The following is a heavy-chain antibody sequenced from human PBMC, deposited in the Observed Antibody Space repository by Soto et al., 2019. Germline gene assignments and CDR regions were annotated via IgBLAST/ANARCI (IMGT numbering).Heavy chain of an antibody. CDR2: ISAYNGNT. CDR3: AIDTTVGSDALDI. D-gene: IGHD4-17*01. J-gene: IGHJ3*02. CDR1: GYTFTNYG. Sequence: QVQLVQSGAEMGQPGASVKVSCKASGYTFTNYGITWVRQAPGQGLEWMGWISAYNGNTNYEQKFQDRVTMTTDTSTSTAHMEVRSPRYDDAAVYYCAIDTTVGSDALDIWGQGTMVTVSS. V-gene: IGHV1-18*01.